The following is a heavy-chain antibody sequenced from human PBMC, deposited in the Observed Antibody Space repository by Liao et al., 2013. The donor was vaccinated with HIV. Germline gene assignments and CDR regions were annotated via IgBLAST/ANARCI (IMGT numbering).Heavy chain of an antibody. Sequence: QLLLQESGPRMVKPSETLSLICSASNGSLLSSSYYWGWIRQPPGKGLEWIGRIYTSGSTNYNPSLESRVTISVDTSKNQFSLKLNSVTAADSALYYCARDGTGYSFDSWGQGTLVTVSS. V-gene: IGHV4-39*07. CDR3: ARDGTGYSFDS. CDR1: NGSLLSSSYY. D-gene: IGHD5-24*01. CDR2: IYTSGST. J-gene: IGHJ4*02.